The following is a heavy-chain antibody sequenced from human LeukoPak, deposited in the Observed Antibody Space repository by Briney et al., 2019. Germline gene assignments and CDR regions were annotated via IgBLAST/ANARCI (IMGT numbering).Heavy chain of an antibody. J-gene: IGHJ4*02. Sequence: GGSLRLSCVVSGFTFSSYSMIWVRQAPGKGLQWVANMKKDGSETNYVDSVKGRFTISRDNAKNSLYLQMNSLRAEDTAVYYCGRHRSGSGTYFIDYWGQGTLVSISS. CDR2: MKKDGSET. CDR3: GRHRSGSGTYFIDY. D-gene: IGHD3-10*01. CDR1: GFTFSSYS. V-gene: IGHV3-7*01.